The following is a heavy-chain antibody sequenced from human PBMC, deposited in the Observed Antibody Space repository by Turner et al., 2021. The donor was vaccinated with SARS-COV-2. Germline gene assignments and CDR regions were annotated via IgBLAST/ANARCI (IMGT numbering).Heavy chain of an antibody. CDR1: GVSNSSSSYY. J-gene: IGHJ6*02. V-gene: IGHV4-39*01. D-gene: IGHD5-18*01. CDR2: IYYSRSD. Sequence: QLRLHESVPVLVKPSEALSLTGTVSGVSNSSSSYYRGWIRQPPGKGLEWIGNIYYSRSDYYNPDLKSRVTTSVDAYKNKCSLKLTYVTAADTAVYYCARLMDTAMDYYGTDVWGQGTTVTVSS. CDR3: ARLMDTAMDYYGTDV.